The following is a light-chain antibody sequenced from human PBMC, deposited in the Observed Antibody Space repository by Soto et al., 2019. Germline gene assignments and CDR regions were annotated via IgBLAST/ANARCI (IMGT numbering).Light chain of an antibody. CDR3: QAWDSSTVV. CDR2: QDT. Sequence: SSDLTQPPSVSVSPGQTASITCSGDKLGDKYVCWYKQKPGQSPVLVIYQDTKRPSGIPERFSGSNSGNTATLTISGTQAMDEADYYCQAWDSSTVVFGGGTKLTVL. J-gene: IGLJ2*01. CDR1: KLGDKY. V-gene: IGLV3-1*01.